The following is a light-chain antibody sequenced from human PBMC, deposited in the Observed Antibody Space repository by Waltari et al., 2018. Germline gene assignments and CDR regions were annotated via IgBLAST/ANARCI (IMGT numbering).Light chain of an antibody. Sequence: EVVVTQSPATLSLSPGERVNLSSRASQNVTNYLDWFQQRPGQAPRLLIYNASTRATDIPARFSGSGSGTEFTLTINSLQPEDLAIYYCKVRTNWLWTFGQGTKV. CDR1: QNVTNY. CDR2: NAS. CDR3: KVRTNWLWT. V-gene: IGKV3-15*01. J-gene: IGKJ1*01.